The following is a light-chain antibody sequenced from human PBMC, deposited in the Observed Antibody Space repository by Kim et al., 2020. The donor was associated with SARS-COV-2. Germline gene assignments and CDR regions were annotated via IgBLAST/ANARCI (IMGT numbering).Light chain of an antibody. J-gene: IGKJ1*01. CDR2: AAS. Sequence: DLPMTQSPSSLSASVGDTVTITSRASPTFIHYLNWYQQNPGKAPKLLIYAASTLQSGVPSRFSGNGSGTDFTLTISSLQPEDFATYYCQQSYFAPPAFGQGTKVDIK. V-gene: IGKV1-39*01. CDR1: PTFIHY. CDR3: QQSYFAPPA.